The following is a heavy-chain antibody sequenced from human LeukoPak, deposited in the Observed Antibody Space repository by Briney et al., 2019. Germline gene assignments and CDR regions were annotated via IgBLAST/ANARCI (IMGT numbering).Heavy chain of an antibody. CDR1: GDTFTGYY. CDR3: ARDRSPAPGRSYGRGHFDY. J-gene: IGHJ4*02. CDR2: INPNSGGT. D-gene: IGHD5-18*01. V-gene: IGHV1-2*02. Sequence: ASVKVSCKASGDTFTGYYMHWVRQAPGQGLEWMGWINPNSGGTNYAQKFQGRVTMTRDTSISTAYMELSRLRSDDTAVYYCARDRSPAPGRSYGRGHFDYWGQGTLVTVSS.